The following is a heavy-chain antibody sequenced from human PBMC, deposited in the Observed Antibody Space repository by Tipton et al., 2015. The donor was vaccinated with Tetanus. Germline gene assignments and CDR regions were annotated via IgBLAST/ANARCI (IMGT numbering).Heavy chain of an antibody. D-gene: IGHD1-26*01. Sequence: LRLSCTVSGGSLSTFYWNWIRQPAGKGLEWIGRIYSSGSTNYNPSLKSRVTMSIDTSKNQFSLELTSVTAADTAVYYCARDFRERSGTYFSYHYTMDVWGQGTTVTVSS. CDR2: IYSSGST. CDR1: GGSLSTFY. J-gene: IGHJ6*02. V-gene: IGHV4-4*07. CDR3: ARDFRERSGTYFSYHYTMDV.